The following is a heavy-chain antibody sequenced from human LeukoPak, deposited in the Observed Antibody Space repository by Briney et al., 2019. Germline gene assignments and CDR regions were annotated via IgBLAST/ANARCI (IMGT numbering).Heavy chain of an antibody. V-gene: IGHV3-15*01. CDR2: IKSKTDGGTT. Sequence: GGSLRLSCAASGFTFSNAWMSWGRQAPGKRLECVGRIKSKTDGGTTDYAAPVKGRFTISRDDSKNTVYLQMNSLKTEDTAVYYCTTDGAEYVWGSYLGEAFDIWGQGTMVTVSS. CDR3: TTDGAEYVWGSYLGEAFDI. D-gene: IGHD3-16*02. CDR1: GFTFSNAW. J-gene: IGHJ3*02.